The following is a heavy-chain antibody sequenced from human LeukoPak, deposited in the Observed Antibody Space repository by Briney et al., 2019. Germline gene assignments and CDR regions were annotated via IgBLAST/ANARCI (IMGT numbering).Heavy chain of an antibody. CDR3: ARGGGLDV. V-gene: IGHV3-23*01. D-gene: IGHD3-16*01. CDR1: RFTFSSYA. J-gene: IGHJ6*02. CDR2: ISGSGATT. Sequence: PGGSLRLSCAASRFTFSSYAMTWVRQPPGKGLEWVAAISGSGATTYYADFAKGRFSISRDNSENTLHLQMYSLGAEDTAVYYCARGGGLDVWGQGATVTVSS.